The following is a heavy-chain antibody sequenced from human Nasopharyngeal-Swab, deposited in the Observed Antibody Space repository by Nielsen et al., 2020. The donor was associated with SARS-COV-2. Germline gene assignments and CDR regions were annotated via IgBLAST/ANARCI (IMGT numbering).Heavy chain of an antibody. V-gene: IGHV2-26*01. Sequence: PGKALEWLAHIFSSDEKSYSTSLKSRLTISKDTSKSQVVLTMTNMDPVDTATYYCARIPERGYSYGVDYWGQGTLVTVSS. CDR3: ARIPERGYSYGVDY. CDR2: IFSSDEK. J-gene: IGHJ4*02. D-gene: IGHD5-18*01.